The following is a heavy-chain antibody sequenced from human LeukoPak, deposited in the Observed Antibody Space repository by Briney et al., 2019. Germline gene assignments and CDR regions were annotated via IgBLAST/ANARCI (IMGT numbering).Heavy chain of an antibody. CDR3: AKDLLYGGNSDY. J-gene: IGHJ4*02. Sequence: GGSLRLSCAASGFTSSSYAMSWVRQAPGKGLEWVSAISGSGGSTYYADSVKGRFTISRDNSKNTLYLQMNSLRAEDTAVYYCAKDLLYGGNSDYWGQGTLVTVSS. CDR1: GFTSSSYA. CDR2: ISGSGGST. D-gene: IGHD4-23*01. V-gene: IGHV3-23*01.